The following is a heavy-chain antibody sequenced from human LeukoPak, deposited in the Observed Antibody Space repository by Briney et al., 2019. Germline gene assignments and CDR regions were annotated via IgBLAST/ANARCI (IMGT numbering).Heavy chain of an antibody. Sequence: GGSLRLSCAASGSTFSSYAMGWVRQAPGKGLEWVSSISGSGAGTYYADSVKGRCTISRDNSKNTLYLQMNSLRAEDTAVYYCAKADDDSPGYTNYFDYWGQGTLVTVSS. J-gene: IGHJ4*02. CDR1: GSTFSSYA. D-gene: IGHD3-22*01. CDR3: AKADDDSPGYTNYFDY. CDR2: ISGSGAGT. V-gene: IGHV3-23*01.